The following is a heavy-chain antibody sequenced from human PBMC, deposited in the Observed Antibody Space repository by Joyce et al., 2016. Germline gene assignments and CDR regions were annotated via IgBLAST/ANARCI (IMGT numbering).Heavy chain of an antibody. D-gene: IGHD3/OR15-3a*01. CDR1: GGSIISSGYF. CDR3: ARGNIFGLVLPPDFDY. V-gene: IGHV4-31*03. CDR2: IQYTGGT. Sequence: QVQLRESGPGVVKASQTLSLTCTVSGGSIISSGYFWSWIRQHPGKGLEWIGYIQYTGGTYYNPSLRSRLTIAVDTSQNHFSLKLRSVTAADTAVYYCARGNIFGLVLPPDFDYWGQGTLVTVSS. J-gene: IGHJ4*02.